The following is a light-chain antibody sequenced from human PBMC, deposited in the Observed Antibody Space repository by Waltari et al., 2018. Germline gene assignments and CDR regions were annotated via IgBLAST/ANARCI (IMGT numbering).Light chain of an antibody. J-gene: IGKJ3*01. CDR2: DAA. CDR1: QDIASA. Sequence: AIQLTQSPSSLSASVGHRITITCRASQDIASALAWYVQKPGKAPQPLIYDAATLESGVPSRFSGSGSGTDFTLSISGLQPEDFATYYCQQFINYPLTFGPGTTVDIK. CDR3: QQFINYPLT. V-gene: IGKV1D-13*01.